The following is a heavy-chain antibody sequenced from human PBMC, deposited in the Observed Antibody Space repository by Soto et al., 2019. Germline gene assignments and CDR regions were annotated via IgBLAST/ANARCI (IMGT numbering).Heavy chain of an antibody. CDR1: GGSFSGYY. CDR3: ARGPRSKRDWSGYLGGRCYYYGMDV. J-gene: IGHJ6*02. D-gene: IGHD3-3*01. Sequence: SSETLSLTCAVYGGSFSGYYWSWIRQPPGKGLEWIGEISHSGSTNYNPSLKSRVTISVDTSKNQFSLKLSSVAAADTAVYYCARGPRSKRDWSGYLGGRCYYYGMDVWGQGTTVT. CDR2: ISHSGST. V-gene: IGHV4-34*01.